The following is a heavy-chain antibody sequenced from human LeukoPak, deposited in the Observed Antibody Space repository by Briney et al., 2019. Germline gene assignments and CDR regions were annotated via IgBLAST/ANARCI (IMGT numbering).Heavy chain of an antibody. CDR1: RFTFSTSW. V-gene: IGHV3-74*01. CDR3: ATAVI. J-gene: IGHJ3*02. CDR2: ISPDGSAT. Sequence: SGGSLRLSFPAPRFTFSTSWMNWVRQAPGKGLVWLSYISPDGSATTYADSVKGRFTVSRDNAKNTLYLQLNSLKFDGTATYYCATAVIWGQGTLVSVSS.